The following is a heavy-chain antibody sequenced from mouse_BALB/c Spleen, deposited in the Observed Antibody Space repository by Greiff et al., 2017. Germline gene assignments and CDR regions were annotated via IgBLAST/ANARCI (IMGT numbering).Heavy chain of an antibody. J-gene: IGHJ2*01. Sequence: EVMLVESGGGLVKPGGSLKLSCAASGFTFSSYTMSWVRQTPEKRLEWVATISSGGSYTYYPDSVKGRFTISRDNAKNTLYLQMSSLKSEDTAMYYCTRGLFDYWGQGTTLTVSS. CDR2: ISSGGSYT. CDR1: GFTFSSYT. CDR3: TRGLFDY. V-gene: IGHV5-6-4*01. D-gene: IGHD2-13*01.